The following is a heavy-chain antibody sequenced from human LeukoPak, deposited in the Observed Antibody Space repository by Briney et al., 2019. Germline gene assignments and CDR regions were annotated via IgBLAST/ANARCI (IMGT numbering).Heavy chain of an antibody. J-gene: IGHJ5*02. CDR1: GGSITSGSYY. D-gene: IGHD6-13*01. CDR3: ARQAGGGTQWFDP. CDR2: IYTSGSA. Sequence: SETLSLTCNVSGGSITSGSYYWSWIRQPAGKGLEWIGRIYTSGSANYNPSLKSRVTISLDTSKNHFSLKLSSVTAADTAVYYCARQAGGGTQWFDPWGQGTLVTVSS. V-gene: IGHV4-61*02.